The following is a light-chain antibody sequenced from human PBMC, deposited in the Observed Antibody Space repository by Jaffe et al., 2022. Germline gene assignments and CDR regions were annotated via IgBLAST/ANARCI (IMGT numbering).Light chain of an antibody. CDR1: QSVSSY. CDR2: DAS. CDR3: QQRSNPGRGLT. V-gene: IGKV3-11*01. J-gene: IGKJ4*01. Sequence: EIVLTQSPATLSLSPGERATLSCRASQSVSSYLAWYQQKPGQAPRLLIYDASNRATGIPARFSGSGSGTDFTLTISSLEPEDFAVYYCQQRSNPGRGLTFGGGTKVEIK.